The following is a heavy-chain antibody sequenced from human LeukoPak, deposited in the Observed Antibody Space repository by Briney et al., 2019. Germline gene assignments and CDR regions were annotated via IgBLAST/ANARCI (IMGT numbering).Heavy chain of an antibody. Sequence: GGSLRLSCAASGLTFNNYGMTWVRQAPGRGLEWISYISSSGGTIYYAESVEGRFTISRDNAKSSLYLQMNSLRAEDTAVYYCARESLGDYRYGMDVWGQGTTVTVSS. CDR3: ARESLGDYRYGMDV. V-gene: IGHV3-48*01. CDR1: GLTFNNYG. J-gene: IGHJ6*02. D-gene: IGHD4-17*01. CDR2: ISSSGGTI.